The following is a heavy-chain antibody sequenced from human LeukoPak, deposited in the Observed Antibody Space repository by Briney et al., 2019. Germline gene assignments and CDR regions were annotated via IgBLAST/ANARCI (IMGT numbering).Heavy chain of an antibody. J-gene: IGHJ5*02. D-gene: IGHD3-3*01. V-gene: IGHV4-4*02. CDR1: GGSISSSNW. CDR2: IYHSGST. Sequence: SETLSLTCAVSGGSISSSNWWSWVRQPPGKGLEWIGEIYHSGSTNYNPSLKSRVTISVDKSKNQFSLKLSSVTAADTAVYYCARAVTIFGVVISSNWFDPWGQGTLVTVSS. CDR3: ARAVTIFGVVISSNWFDP.